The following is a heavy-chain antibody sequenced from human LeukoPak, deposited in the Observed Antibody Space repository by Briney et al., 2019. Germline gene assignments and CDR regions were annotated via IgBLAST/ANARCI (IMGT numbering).Heavy chain of an antibody. CDR3: ASTRSSSSFYYGMDV. CDR2: ISGSDGRT. CDR1: RFIFSDYA. Sequence: PGGSLRLSCAASRFIFSDYAMSWVRQAPGKGLEWVSTISGSDGRTYYADSVKGRFSISRDNSKNTLYLQMNSLRAEDTAVYYCASTRSSSSFYYGMDVWGQGTTVTVSS. V-gene: IGHV3-23*01. J-gene: IGHJ6*02. D-gene: IGHD6-6*01.